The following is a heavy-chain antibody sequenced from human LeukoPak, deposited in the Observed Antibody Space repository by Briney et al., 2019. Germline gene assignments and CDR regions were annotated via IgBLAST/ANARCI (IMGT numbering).Heavy chain of an antibody. D-gene: IGHD1-14*01. J-gene: IGHJ2*01. Sequence: SVKVSCKSSGGTFSSYAISWVRQAPGQGLEWMGGIIPILGTANYAQKFQGRVTITADESRSTAYMELSSLRSEDTAVYYCARASDDPDYWYFDLWGRGTLVTVSS. V-gene: IGHV1-69*13. CDR3: ARASDDPDYWYFDL. CDR2: IIPILGTA. CDR1: GGTFSSYA.